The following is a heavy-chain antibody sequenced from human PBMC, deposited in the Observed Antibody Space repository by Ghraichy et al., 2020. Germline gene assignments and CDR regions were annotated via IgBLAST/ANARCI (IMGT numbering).Heavy chain of an antibody. D-gene: IGHD6-6*01. CDR2: ISWNSGSI. Sequence: GGSLRLSCAASGFSFDDYAMHWVRQAPGKGLEWVSGISWNSGSIGYADSVKGRFTISRDNAKNSLYLQMNSLRAEDTAFYYCVVPARPKNYYYGMDVWGQGTTVIVSS. CDR1: GFSFDDYA. CDR3: VVPARPKNYYYGMDV. J-gene: IGHJ6*02. V-gene: IGHV3-9*01.